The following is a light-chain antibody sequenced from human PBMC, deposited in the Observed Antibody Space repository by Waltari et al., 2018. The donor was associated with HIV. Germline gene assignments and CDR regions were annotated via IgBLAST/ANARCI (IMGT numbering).Light chain of an antibody. CDR1: SSDVGSYDY. CDR2: EVN. CDR3: SSYTSSTTLL. Sequence: QSALTQPASVSGSPGQSITISCTGSSSDVGSYDYVSWYQQHPGKAPKLMIYEVNNRPAGVSNRCSGSKSGNTASLTISGLQAEDEAEYYCSSYTSSTTLLFGGGTKVTVL. J-gene: IGLJ2*01. V-gene: IGLV2-14*01.